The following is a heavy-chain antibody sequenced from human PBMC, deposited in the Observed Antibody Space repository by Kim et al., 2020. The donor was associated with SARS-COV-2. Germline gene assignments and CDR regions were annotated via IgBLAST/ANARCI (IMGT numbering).Heavy chain of an antibody. D-gene: IGHD2-21*02. CDR2: IIPILGIT. J-gene: IGHJ4*02. V-gene: IGHV1-69*04. CDR3: ARRNPARYCGGDCSEY. CDR1: GGTFSSYA. Sequence: SVKVSCKTSGGTFSSYAITWVRQAPGQGLEWMGRIIPILGITNYAQKFQGRVTITADKSTNTAYMELRSLRSEDRAVYYCARRNPARYCGGDCSEYWGQGTQVTVSS.